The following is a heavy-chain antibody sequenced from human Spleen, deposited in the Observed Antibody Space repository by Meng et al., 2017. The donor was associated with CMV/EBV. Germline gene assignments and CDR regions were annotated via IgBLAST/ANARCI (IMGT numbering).Heavy chain of an antibody. CDR1: NYTCTSYG. CDR3: ARSPVVIGINGFDS. J-gene: IGHJ5*01. Sequence: KASNYTCTSYGISWVRQAPGQGLEWMGWISGYNGKTEYAQKFQGRVTMTTDTSTNTASMELRSLTSDDTAMFYCARSPVVIGINGFDSWGQGTLVTVSS. CDR2: ISGYNGKT. D-gene: IGHD1-20*01. V-gene: IGHV1-18*01.